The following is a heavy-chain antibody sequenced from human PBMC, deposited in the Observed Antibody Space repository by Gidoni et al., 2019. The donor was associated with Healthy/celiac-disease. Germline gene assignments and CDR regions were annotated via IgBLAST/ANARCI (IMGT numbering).Heavy chain of an antibody. CDR3: ARDLIAARGSDAFDI. V-gene: IGHV1-46*01. J-gene: IGHJ3*02. CDR2: INPSGGST. Sequence: QVQLVQSGAEVKKPGASVKVSCKASGYTFTSYYMHWVRQAPGQGLEWMGIINPSGGSTSYAQKFQARVTMTRDTSTSTVYMELSSLRSEDTAVYYCARDLIAARGSDAFDIWGQGTMVTVSS. D-gene: IGHD6-6*01. CDR1: GYTFTSYY.